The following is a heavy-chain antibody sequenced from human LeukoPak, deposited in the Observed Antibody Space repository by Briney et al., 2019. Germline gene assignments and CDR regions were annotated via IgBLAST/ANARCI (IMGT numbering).Heavy chain of an antibody. CDR2: IYYSGSA. J-gene: IGHJ4*02. CDR3: ARGFGFDY. V-gene: IGHV4-39*07. CDR1: GGFISSSSYY. Sequence: SETLSLTCTVSGGFISSSSYYWGWIRRPPGKGLEWIGSIYYSGSAYYNPSLKSRVTISVDTSKNQFSLKLSSVTAADTAVYYCARGFGFDYWGQGTLVTVSS. D-gene: IGHD3-10*01.